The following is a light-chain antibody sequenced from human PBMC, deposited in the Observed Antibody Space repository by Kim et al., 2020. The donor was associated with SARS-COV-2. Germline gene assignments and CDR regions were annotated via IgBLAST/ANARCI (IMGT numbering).Light chain of an antibody. CDR2: TAS. CDR1: QGISSY. V-gene: IGKV1-9*01. CDR3: QQLNSYLYT. Sequence: ASVADLVTFPSRPSQGISSYLACYQQKPGAAPKLLIYTASTLQSGVPSRFSGSVSGTDFTLTINSLQPEDFATYYCQQLNSYLYTFGQGTKLEI. J-gene: IGKJ2*01.